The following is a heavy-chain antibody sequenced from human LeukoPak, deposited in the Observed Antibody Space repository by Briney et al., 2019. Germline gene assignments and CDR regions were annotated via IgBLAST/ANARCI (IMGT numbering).Heavy chain of an antibody. V-gene: IGHV3-11*04. CDR2: ISSSGSTI. D-gene: IGHD6-13*01. J-gene: IGHJ4*02. CDR3: ARKKDSSSWSYD. CDR1: GFTFSDYY. Sequence: KPGGSLRLSCAASGFTFSDYYMSWIRQAPGKGLEWVSYISSSGSTIYYADSVKGRFTTSRDNAKNSLYLQMNSLRAEDTAVYYCARKKDSSSWSYDWGQGTLVTVSS.